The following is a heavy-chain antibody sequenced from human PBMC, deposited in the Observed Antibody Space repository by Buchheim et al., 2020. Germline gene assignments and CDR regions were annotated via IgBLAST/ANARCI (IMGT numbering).Heavy chain of an antibody. CDR3: ASELGTGTTDNFDY. CDR1: GFTFSDYG. J-gene: IGHJ4*02. Sequence: QVQLLEYGGGVVQPGRSLRLSCAASGFTFSDYGMHWVRQAPGKGLEWVAHIWYDGNDQFYADSVKGRFTIFRDNSKSTLYLQMNSLRAEDSAVYYCASELGTGTTDNFDYWGQGTL. D-gene: IGHD1-7*01. V-gene: IGHV3-33*01. CDR2: IWYDGNDQ.